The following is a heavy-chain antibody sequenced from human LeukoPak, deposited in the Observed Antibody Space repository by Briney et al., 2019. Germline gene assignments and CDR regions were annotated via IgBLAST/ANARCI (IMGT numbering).Heavy chain of an antibody. CDR1: GFTFSSYS. J-gene: IGHJ5*02. D-gene: IGHD6-6*01. Sequence: SGGSLRLSCAASGFTFSSYSMNWVRQAPGKGLEWVSYISSSSSTIYYADSVKGRFTISRDNAKNSLYLQMNSLRAEDTAVYYCARDFSIAARPFDPWGQGTLVTVSS. CDR3: ARDFSIAARPFDP. CDR2: ISSSSSTI. V-gene: IGHV3-48*01.